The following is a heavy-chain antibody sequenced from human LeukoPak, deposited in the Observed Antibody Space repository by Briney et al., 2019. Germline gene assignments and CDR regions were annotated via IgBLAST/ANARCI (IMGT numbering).Heavy chain of an antibody. Sequence: PSETLSLTCAVYGGSFSGYYWSWIRQPPGKGLEWIGEINHRGSTNYSPSLKSRVTISVDTSKNQFSLKLSSVTAADTAVYYCARGGRLRYFDWLPSNWFDPWGQGTLVTVSS. CDR2: INHRGST. CDR1: GGSFSGYY. D-gene: IGHD3-9*01. J-gene: IGHJ5*02. V-gene: IGHV4-34*01. CDR3: ARGGRLRYFDWLPSNWFDP.